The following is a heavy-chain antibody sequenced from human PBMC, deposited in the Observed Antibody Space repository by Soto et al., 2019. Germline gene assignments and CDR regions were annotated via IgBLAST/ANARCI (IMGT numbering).Heavy chain of an antibody. CDR2: VSGSDGRT. D-gene: IGHD3-16*01. CDR3: ARGGQLDYVRGALDH. CDR1: GFTFNRHA. J-gene: IGHJ4*02. Sequence: GGSLRLSCAASGFTFNRHAINWVRQTPGKGLEWVSVVSGSDGRTFFADSVKGRFTISRDNSKNTVSMQMNSLRVEETAVYYCARGGQLDYVRGALDHWGQGTLVTVSS. V-gene: IGHV3-23*01.